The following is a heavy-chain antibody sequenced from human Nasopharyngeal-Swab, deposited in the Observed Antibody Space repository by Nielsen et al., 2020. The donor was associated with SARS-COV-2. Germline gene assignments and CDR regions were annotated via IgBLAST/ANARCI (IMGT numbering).Heavy chain of an antibody. J-gene: IGHJ6*03. D-gene: IGHD2-2*01. Sequence: VRQAPGKGLGWVSSISSSSSYIYYADSVKGRFTISRDNAKNSLYLQMNSLRAEDTAVYYCARDNHCSSTSCYLWFSAYYYYMDVWGKGTTVTVSS. V-gene: IGHV3-21*01. CDR2: ISSSSSYI. CDR3: ARDNHCSSTSCYLWFSAYYYYMDV.